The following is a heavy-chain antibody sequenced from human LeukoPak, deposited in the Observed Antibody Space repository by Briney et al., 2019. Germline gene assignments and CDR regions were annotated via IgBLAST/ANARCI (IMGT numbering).Heavy chain of an antibody. CDR3: ARWVRTDDIGSSFYFFDF. Sequence: SETLSLTCTVSGGSISSGGYYWSWIRQHPGKGLEWIGYIYYSGSTYYNPSLKSRVTISVDTSKNQFSLKLSSVTAADTAVYYCARWVRTDDIGSSFYFFDFWGQGTLVTVSS. CDR1: GGSISSGGYY. J-gene: IGHJ4*02. D-gene: IGHD2-15*01. CDR2: IYYSGST. V-gene: IGHV4-31*03.